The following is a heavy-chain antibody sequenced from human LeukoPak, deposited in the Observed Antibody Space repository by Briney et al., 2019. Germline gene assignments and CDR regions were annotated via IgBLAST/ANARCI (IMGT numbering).Heavy chain of an antibody. J-gene: IGHJ4*02. CDR2: IYYSGST. D-gene: IGHD3-10*01. Sequence: SETLSLTCTVSGDSISSDDYYWGWIRQPPGKGLEWIGSIYYSGSTYYNPSLKNRLTISVDTSKNQFSLKLSSVTAADTAVYYCARTRYYYGSRSYGAPYYFDYWGQGTLVTVSS. CDR1: GDSISSDDYY. V-gene: IGHV4-39*01. CDR3: ARTRYYYGSRSYGAPYYFDY.